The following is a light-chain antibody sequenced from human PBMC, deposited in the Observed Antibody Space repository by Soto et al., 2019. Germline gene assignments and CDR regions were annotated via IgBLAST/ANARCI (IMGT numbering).Light chain of an antibody. CDR3: QQYKRYSLA. Sequence: DIQMTQSPSTLSASVGDRVTITCRASQSINNWLAWYQQKPGKAPKLLIYDGFSLGSGVPLRFSGSGFGTEFTLTISSLQPDDSATYYCQQYKRYSLAFGGGTKVEIK. CDR1: QSINNW. V-gene: IGKV1-5*01. J-gene: IGKJ4*01. CDR2: DGF.